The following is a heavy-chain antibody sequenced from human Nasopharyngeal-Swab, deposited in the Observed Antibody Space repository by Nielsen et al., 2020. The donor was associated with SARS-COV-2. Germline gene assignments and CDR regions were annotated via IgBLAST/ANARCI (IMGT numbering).Heavy chain of an antibody. CDR3: VNLSGGDCYSIST. J-gene: IGHJ4*02. CDR2: ISSNGGST. V-gene: IGHV3-64D*08. D-gene: IGHD2-21*02. Sequence: GLEYVSGISSNGGSTYYADPVKGRFTISRDNSKNTLYLQMSSLRAEDTAVYYCVNLSGGDCYSISTWGQGTLVTVSS.